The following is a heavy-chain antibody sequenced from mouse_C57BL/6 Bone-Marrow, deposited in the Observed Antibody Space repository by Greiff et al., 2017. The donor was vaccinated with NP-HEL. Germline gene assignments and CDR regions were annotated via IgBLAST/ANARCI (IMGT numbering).Heavy chain of an antibody. D-gene: IGHD1-1*01. Sequence: QVQLKESGPELVKPGASVKISCKASGYTFTDYYINWVKQRPGQGLEWIGWIFPGSGSTYYNEKFKGKATLTVDKSSSTAYMLLSSLTSEDSAVYFCAGYGSSLYYFDYWGQGTTLTVSS. CDR3: AGYGSSLYYFDY. CDR1: GYTFTDYY. J-gene: IGHJ2*01. V-gene: IGHV1-75*01. CDR2: IFPGSGST.